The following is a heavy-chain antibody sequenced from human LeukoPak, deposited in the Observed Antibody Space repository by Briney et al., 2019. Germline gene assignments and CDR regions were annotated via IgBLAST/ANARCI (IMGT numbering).Heavy chain of an antibody. CDR1: GYTFTGYY. CDR2: INPNSGGT. D-gene: IGHD3-3*01. Sequence: GASVKVSCKASGYTFTGYYMHWVRQAPGQGLERMGRINPNSGGTNYAQKFQGRVTMTRDTSISTAYMELSRLRSDDTAVCYCARDYDFWSGYYWDYWGQGTLVTVSS. CDR3: ARDYDFWSGYYWDY. J-gene: IGHJ4*02. V-gene: IGHV1-2*06.